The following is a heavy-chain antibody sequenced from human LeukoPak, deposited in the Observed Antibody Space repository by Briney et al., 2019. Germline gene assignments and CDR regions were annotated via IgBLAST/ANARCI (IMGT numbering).Heavy chain of an antibody. CDR1: GYSFTSYW. J-gene: IGHJ6*02. CDR2: IYPGYSDT. CDR3: ARWYSSSWYRMDV. V-gene: IGHV5-51*01. Sequence: GESLKISCKGSGYSFTSYWIGWVRQMPGKGLEGMGIIYPGYSDTRYSPSFQGQVTISADKYISTAYLQWSSLKASDTAMYYCARWYSSSWYRMDVWGQGTTVTVSS. D-gene: IGHD6-13*01.